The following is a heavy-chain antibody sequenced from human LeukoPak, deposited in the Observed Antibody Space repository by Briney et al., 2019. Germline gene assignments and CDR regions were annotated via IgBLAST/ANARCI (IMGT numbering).Heavy chain of an antibody. CDR1: GFTFSSYA. CDR2: ISSNGGST. J-gene: IGHJ4*02. V-gene: IGHV3-64*01. D-gene: IGHD3-22*01. CDR3: AREHDSSGYGDY. Sequence: GGSLRLSCAASGFTFSSYAMHWVRQAPGKGLEYVSAISSNGGSTYYANSVKGRFTISRDNSKNTLYLQMGSLRAEDMAVYYCAREHDSSGYGDYWGQGTLVTVSS.